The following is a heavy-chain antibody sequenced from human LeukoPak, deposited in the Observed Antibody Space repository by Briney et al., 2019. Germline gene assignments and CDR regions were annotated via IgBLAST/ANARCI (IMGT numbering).Heavy chain of an antibody. CDR2: INTDGSST. Sequence: GGSLRPSCAASGFTFGSYWMHWVRQAPGKGLVWVSRINTDGSSTSYADSVKGRFTISRDNAKNTLYLQMNSLRAEDTAVYYCARDGRKWELLLSPAGFDYWGQGTLVTVSS. J-gene: IGHJ4*02. CDR3: ARDGRKWELLLSPAGFDY. D-gene: IGHD1-26*01. CDR1: GFTFGSYW. V-gene: IGHV3-74*01.